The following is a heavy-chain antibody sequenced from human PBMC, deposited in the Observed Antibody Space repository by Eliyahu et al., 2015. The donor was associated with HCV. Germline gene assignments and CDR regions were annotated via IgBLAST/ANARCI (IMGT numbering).Heavy chain of an antibody. CDR1: GGSISSGSYY. V-gene: IGHV4-61*02. CDR2: IYTSGST. J-gene: IGHJ3*02. Sequence: QVQLQESGPGLVKPSQTLSLTCTVSGGSISSGSYYWSWIRQPAGKGLEWIGRIYTSGSTNYHPSLKSRVTISVDTSKNQFSLKLSSVTAADTAVYYCARDPDYYGSGWGAFDIWGQGTMVTVSS. CDR3: ARDPDYYGSGWGAFDI. D-gene: IGHD3-10*01.